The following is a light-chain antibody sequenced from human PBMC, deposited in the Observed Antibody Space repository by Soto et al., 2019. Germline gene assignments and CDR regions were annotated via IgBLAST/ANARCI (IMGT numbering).Light chain of an antibody. J-gene: IGKJ4*01. CDR3: QQANS. Sequence: DIQMSQSPSSLSASVGDRVTITCRASQSIDTFLNWYQRRPGKAPKLLIYAASSLQSGVPSTFSGSGSGTDFTLTISSLQPEDFATYYCQQANSFGGGTKVEIK. CDR2: AAS. V-gene: IGKV1-39*01. CDR1: QSIDTF.